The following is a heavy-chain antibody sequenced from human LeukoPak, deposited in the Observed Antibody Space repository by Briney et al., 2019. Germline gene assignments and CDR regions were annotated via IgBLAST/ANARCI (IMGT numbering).Heavy chain of an antibody. CDR3: ATRKVNLYSSGWYYFDY. D-gene: IGHD6-19*01. V-gene: IGHV1-69*13. Sequence: ASVKVSCKASGGTFSSYAISWVRQAPGQGLEWMGGIIPIFGTANYAQKFQGGVTITADESTSTAYMELSSLRSEDTAVYYCATRKVNLYSSGWYYFDYWGQGTLVTVSS. J-gene: IGHJ4*02. CDR1: GGTFSSYA. CDR2: IIPIFGTA.